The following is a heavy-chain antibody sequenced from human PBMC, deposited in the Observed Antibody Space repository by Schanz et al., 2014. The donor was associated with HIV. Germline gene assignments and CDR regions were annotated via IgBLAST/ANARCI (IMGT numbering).Heavy chain of an antibody. V-gene: IGHV3-9*01. J-gene: IGHJ3*02. D-gene: IGHD6-19*01. CDR2: ISWNSGSR. Sequence: EVQLVESGGGLVQPGRSLRLSCAVSGFSFDDYAMHWVRQAPGKGLEWVSGISWNSGSRGYAESVKGRFTISRDNSKKTLHLQMNSLRAEDTAVYYCARSPWLRDDGLDIWGQGTMVTVSS. CDR3: ARSPWLRDDGLDI. CDR1: GFSFDDYA.